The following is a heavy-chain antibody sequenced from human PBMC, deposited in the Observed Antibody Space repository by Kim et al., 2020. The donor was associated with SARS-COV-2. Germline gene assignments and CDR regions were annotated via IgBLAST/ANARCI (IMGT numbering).Heavy chain of an antibody. CDR1: GFTFSTYW. CDR2: IKKSGSET. Sequence: GGSLRLSCAASGFTFSTYWMSWVRQAPGRGLEWVAYIKKSGSETYYADSVKGRFTISRDNAKNSLYLQMNSLRAEDTAVYYCARVHIISQFDHWGQATL. J-gene: IGHJ4*02. V-gene: IGHV3-7*01. CDR3: ARVHIISQFDH.